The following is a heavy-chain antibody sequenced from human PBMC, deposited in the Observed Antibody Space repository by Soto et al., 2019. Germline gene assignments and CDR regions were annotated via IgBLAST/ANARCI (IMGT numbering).Heavy chain of an antibody. D-gene: IGHD1-1*01. CDR1: GLTFSSYA. V-gene: IGHV3-23*01. CDR3: AIIWAGWASEAGTTTSDY. CDR2: ISGSGGST. Sequence: EVHLLESGGGLVQPGGSLRLSCAASGLTFSSYAMSWVRQAPGKGLEWVSAISGSGGSTYYADSVKGRFTMSRDNSKNTLDLQMSSPGAEDRAVYYRAIIWAGWASEAGTTTSDYWGQGTLVTVSS. J-gene: IGHJ4*02.